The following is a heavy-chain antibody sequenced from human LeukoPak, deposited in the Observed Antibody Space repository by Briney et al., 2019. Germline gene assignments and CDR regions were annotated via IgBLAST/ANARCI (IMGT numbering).Heavy chain of an antibody. V-gene: IGHV4-59*01. CDR3: ARGAYKSGSYYFDY. CDR2: IYDTGST. J-gene: IGHJ4*02. D-gene: IGHD5-18*01. CDR1: GGSISSFY. Sequence: SETLTLTCAVSGGSISSFYWSWIRQSPGKGLEWFGYIYDTGSTNYNPSLKSRVTISLDMSKNQFSLKLDSVTAADTAIYYCARGAYKSGSYYFDYWGQGILVTVSS.